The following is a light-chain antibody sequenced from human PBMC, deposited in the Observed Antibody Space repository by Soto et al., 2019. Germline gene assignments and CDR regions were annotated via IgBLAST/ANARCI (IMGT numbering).Light chain of an antibody. V-gene: IGLV2-14*01. J-gene: IGLJ3*02. CDR2: EVS. Sequence: QSALTQPASVSGSPGQSITISCTGTSSDVGGYNYVSWYQQHPGKAPKLMIYEVSNRPSGVSNRFSGSKSGNTASPTISGLQAEDEADYYCSSYTSSSTWVFVGGTKLTVL. CDR1: SSDVGGYNY. CDR3: SSYTSSSTWV.